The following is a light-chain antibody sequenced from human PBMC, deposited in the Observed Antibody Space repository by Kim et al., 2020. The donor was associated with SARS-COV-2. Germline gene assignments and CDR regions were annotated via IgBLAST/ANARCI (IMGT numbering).Light chain of an antibody. J-gene: IGKJ3*01. CDR2: AAS. Sequence: DIQMTQSPSSLSASVGDRVTITCRTSQSISSHLNWYHQKPGRAPKLLIYAASTLQGGVPSWFSGSGSETDFTLTISSLQPEDFGTYFCQQSYITPFTFGPGTKVDIK. CDR1: QSISSH. CDR3: QQSYITPFT. V-gene: IGKV1-39*01.